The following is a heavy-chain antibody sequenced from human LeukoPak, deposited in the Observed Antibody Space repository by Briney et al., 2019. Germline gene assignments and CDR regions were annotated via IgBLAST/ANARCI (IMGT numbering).Heavy chain of an antibody. D-gene: IGHD3-3*01. CDR2: ISSRSSTI. CDR1: GFTFSSYS. CDR3: ARSLRNAFDI. Sequence: GGSLRLSCAASGFTFSSYSMNWVRQAPGKGLEWVSYISSRSSTIYYADSVKGRFTISTDNANNSLYLQMNSLRAEDTAVYYCARSLRNAFDIWGQGTMVTVSS. J-gene: IGHJ3*02. V-gene: IGHV3-48*01.